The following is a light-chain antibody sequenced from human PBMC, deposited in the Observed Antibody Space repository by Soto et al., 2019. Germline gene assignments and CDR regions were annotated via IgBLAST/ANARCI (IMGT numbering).Light chain of an antibody. CDR1: RILIYNNTSYY. V-gene: IGKV2-28*01. CDR3: MQALQSLT. Sequence: VMTQSPPPPPVTPGEPASTSCRSSRILIYNNTSYYLDWYVQKPGQSPQLLIYFGSNRAPGVPDRFSGSGSGTDFTLKINRVEAEDVGTYYCMQALQSLTFGQGTRLEIK. CDR2: FGS. J-gene: IGKJ5*01.